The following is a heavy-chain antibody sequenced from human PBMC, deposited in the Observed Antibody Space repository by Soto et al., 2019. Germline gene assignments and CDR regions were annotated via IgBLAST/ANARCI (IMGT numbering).Heavy chain of an antibody. CDR3: ARDGKQHLVVRYFDY. D-gene: IGHD6-13*01. CDR1: GFTFSSYG. CDR2: IWYDGSNK. Sequence: QVQLVESGGGVVQPGRSLRLSCAASGFTFSSYGMHWVRQAPGKGLEWVAVIWYDGSNKYYADSVKGRFTISRDNSKNTLYLQMNSLRAEDTAVYYCARDGKQHLVVRYFDYWGQGTLVTVSS. V-gene: IGHV3-33*01. J-gene: IGHJ4*02.